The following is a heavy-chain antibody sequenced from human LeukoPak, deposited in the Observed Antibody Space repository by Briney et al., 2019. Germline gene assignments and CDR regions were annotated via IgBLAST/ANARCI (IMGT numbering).Heavy chain of an antibody. CDR3: AKRRIPGRVDDAFDI. V-gene: IGHV3-30*18. D-gene: IGHD5-18*01. J-gene: IGHJ3*02. CDR1: GFTFSSYA. CDR2: VSNDGTNK. Sequence: GGSLRLSCAASGFTFSSYAMSWVRQAPGKGLEWVAVVSNDGTNKLYADSVKGRFTISRDNSKTTVYLQLNSLSPEDTALYYCAKRRIPGRVDDAFDIWGQGTMVTVSS.